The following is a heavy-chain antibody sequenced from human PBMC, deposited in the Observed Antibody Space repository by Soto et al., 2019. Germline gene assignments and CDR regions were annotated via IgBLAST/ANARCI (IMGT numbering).Heavy chain of an antibody. CDR2: IYYSGST. Sequence: SETLSLTCTVSGGSISSGGYYWSWIRQHPGKGLEWIGYIYYSGSTYYNPSLKSRVTISVDTSKNQFSLKLSSVTAADTAVYYCARGYYDSKWFDPWGQGTLVTVSS. CDR1: GGSISSGGYY. D-gene: IGHD3-22*01. V-gene: IGHV4-31*03. CDR3: ARGYYDSKWFDP. J-gene: IGHJ5*02.